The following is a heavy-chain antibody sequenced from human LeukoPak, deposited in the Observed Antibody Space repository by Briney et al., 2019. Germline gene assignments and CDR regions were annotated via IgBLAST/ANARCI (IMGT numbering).Heavy chain of an antibody. CDR3: AAAGLSYWYFDL. Sequence: PGGSLRLSCAASGFTFSSYSMNWVRQAPGKGLEWVSSISRSSDYTYYADSVKGRFTISRDNAKNSLYLQMNSLRAEDTAVYYCAAAGLSYWYFDLWGRGTLVTVSS. V-gene: IGHV3-21*01. CDR2: ISRSSDYT. CDR1: GFTFSSYS. J-gene: IGHJ2*01. D-gene: IGHD6-19*01.